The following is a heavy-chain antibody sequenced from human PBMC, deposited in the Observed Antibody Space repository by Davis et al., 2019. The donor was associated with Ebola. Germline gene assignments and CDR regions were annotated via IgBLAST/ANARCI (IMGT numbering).Heavy chain of an antibody. Sequence: SVKVSCKASGGTFSSYAISWVRQAPGQGLEWMGGIIPIFGTANYAQKFQGRVTITADESTSTAYMELSSLRAEDTALYYCARDQALEWYLNWFDPWGQGTLVTVSS. CDR3: ARDQALEWYLNWFDP. CDR2: IIPIFGTA. V-gene: IGHV1-69*13. D-gene: IGHD3-3*01. J-gene: IGHJ5*02. CDR1: GGTFSSYA.